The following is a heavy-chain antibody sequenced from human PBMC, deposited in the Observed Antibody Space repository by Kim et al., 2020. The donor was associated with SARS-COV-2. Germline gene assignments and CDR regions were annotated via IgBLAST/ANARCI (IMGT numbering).Heavy chain of an antibody. CDR2: ISYDGSNK. CDR1: GFTFSSYA. J-gene: IGHJ4*02. Sequence: GGSLRLSCAASGFTFSSYAMHWVRQAPGKGLEWVAVISYDGSNKYYADSVKGRFTISRDNSKNTLYLQMNSLRAEDTAVYYCARGWLGELPIGQYYFDYWGQGTLVTVSS. V-gene: IGHV3-30*04. CDR3: ARGWLGELPIGQYYFDY. D-gene: IGHD3-10*01.